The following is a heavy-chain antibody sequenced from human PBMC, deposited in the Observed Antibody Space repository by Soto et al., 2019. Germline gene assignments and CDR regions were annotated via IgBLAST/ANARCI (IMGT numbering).Heavy chain of an antibody. CDR2: VSSDGGRR. Sequence: PWGSLRLSCAASGFTFSSYGMHWVRQAPGKGLEWLGVVSSDGGRRYYADSVRGRLNISRDNPKNTLYLQLDRLSADDTAVYYCVKSCNLAVRATSSAIDSWGQGAVVPVS. D-gene: IGHD6-6*01. V-gene: IGHV3-30*18. CDR1: GFTFSSYG. CDR3: VKSCNLAVRATSSAIDS. J-gene: IGHJ4*02.